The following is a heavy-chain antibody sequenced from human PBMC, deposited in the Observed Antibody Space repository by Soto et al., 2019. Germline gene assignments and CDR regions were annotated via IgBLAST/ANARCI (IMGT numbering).Heavy chain of an antibody. CDR2: IYYSGST. CDR1: GGSVSSGSYY. D-gene: IGHD2-8*01. J-gene: IGHJ6*02. V-gene: IGHV4-61*01. CDR3: ARGLVYSLDV. Sequence: NPSETLSLTCTVSGGSVSSGSYYWSWIRQPPGKGPEWIGYIYYSGSTNYNPSLKSRVTISVDTSKNQFSLKLSSVTAADTAVYYCARGLVYSLDVWGQGTTVTVSS.